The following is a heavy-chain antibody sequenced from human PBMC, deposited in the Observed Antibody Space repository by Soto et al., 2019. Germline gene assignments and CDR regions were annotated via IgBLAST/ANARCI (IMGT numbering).Heavy chain of an antibody. CDR1: GFTFSSYG. CDR2: ISYDGSNK. Sequence: QSGGSLRLSCAASGFTFSSYGMHWVRQAPGKGLEWVAVISYDGSNKYYADSVTGRFTISRDNSKNTLYLQMNSLRAEDTAVYYCAKGRYYYDSSGYPSPDYWGQGTLVTVSS. V-gene: IGHV3-30*18. CDR3: AKGRYYYDSSGYPSPDY. J-gene: IGHJ4*02. D-gene: IGHD3-22*01.